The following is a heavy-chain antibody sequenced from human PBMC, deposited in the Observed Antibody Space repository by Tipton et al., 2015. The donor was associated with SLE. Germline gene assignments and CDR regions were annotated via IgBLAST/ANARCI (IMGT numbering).Heavy chain of an antibody. D-gene: IGHD3-16*02. CDR1: GGSISNYY. CDR2: IYYSGNT. CDR3: ARLGVMSTFGGIIGDWFDP. J-gene: IGHJ5*02. Sequence: LRLSCIVSGGSISNYYWSWIRQPPGKGLEWIGYIYYSGNTNYNPSLKSRVTISVDTSKNQFSLRLSSVTAADTAVYYCARLGVMSTFGGIIGDWFDPWGEGTVVTVP. V-gene: IGHV4-59*08.